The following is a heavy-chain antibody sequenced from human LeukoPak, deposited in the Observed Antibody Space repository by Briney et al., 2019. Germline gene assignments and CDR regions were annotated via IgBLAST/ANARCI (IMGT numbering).Heavy chain of an antibody. V-gene: IGHV4-39*07. J-gene: IGHJ6*03. CDR1: GGSISSSSYY. Sequence: PSETLSLTCTVSGGSISSSSYYWGWIRQPPGKGLEWIGSIYYSGSTYYNPSLKSRVTISVDTSKNQFSLKLSSVTAADTAVYYCARGPEYSSSWYAGDYYYYMDVWGKGTTVTVSS. CDR2: IYYSGST. D-gene: IGHD6-13*01. CDR3: ARGPEYSSSWYAGDYYYYMDV.